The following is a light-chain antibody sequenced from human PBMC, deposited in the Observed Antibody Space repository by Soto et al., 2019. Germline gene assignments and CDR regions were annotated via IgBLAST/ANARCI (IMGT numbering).Light chain of an antibody. CDR1: QSVSSSY. CDR2: GAS. Sequence: EIVLTQSPVTPSLSPGERATLSCRASQSVSSSYLAWYQQKPGQAPRLLIYGASSRATGIPDRFSGTGSETDFTLTISRLEPEDFAVYYCQQYDNSPITFGQGTRLEIK. V-gene: IGKV3-20*01. CDR3: QQYDNSPIT. J-gene: IGKJ5*01.